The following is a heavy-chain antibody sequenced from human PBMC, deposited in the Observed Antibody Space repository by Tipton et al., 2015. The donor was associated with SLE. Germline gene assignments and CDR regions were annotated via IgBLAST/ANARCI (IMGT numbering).Heavy chain of an antibody. D-gene: IGHD3-10*01. CDR1: GGSISSYY. V-gene: IGHV4-38-2*02. Sequence: TLSLTCTVSGGSISSYYWSWIRQPPGKGLEWIGSIYHSGSTYYNPSLKSRVTISVDTSKNQFSLKLSSVTAADTAVYYCARDRRLEGTMVRGVVAFDIWGQGTMVTVSS. CDR2: IYHSGST. CDR3: ARDRRLEGTMVRGVVAFDI. J-gene: IGHJ3*02.